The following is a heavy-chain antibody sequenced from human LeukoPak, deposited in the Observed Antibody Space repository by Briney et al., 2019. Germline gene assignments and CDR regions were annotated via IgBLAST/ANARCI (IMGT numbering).Heavy chain of an antibody. CDR1: GFTFSSYD. Sequence: GGSLRLSCAASGFTFSSYDIHWVRQAPGKGLEWVAFIRYDGSNKYYADSVRGRFTISRDNSKNTLYLQMNSLRAEDTAVYYCARVRGWSGSEYFQHWGQGTLVTVSS. D-gene: IGHD6-19*01. CDR2: IRYDGSNK. CDR3: ARVRGWSGSEYFQH. V-gene: IGHV3-30*02. J-gene: IGHJ1*01.